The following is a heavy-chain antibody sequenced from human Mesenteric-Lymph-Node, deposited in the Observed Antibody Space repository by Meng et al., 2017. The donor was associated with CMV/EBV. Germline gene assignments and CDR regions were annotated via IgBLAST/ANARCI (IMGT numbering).Heavy chain of an antibody. CDR3: ARDNSDSSSAWWFDP. V-gene: IGHV1-46*01. D-gene: IGHD6-6*01. CDR2: TSPSGTST. CDR1: RYTFSSYY. J-gene: IGHJ5*02. Sequence: ASVKVSCKASRYTFSSYYIHWVRQAPGQGLEWMAITSPSGTSTTYAQEFQGRVTVTRDTSTSTLYMDLGSLRSEDTAVYYCARDNSDSSSAWWFDPWGQGTLVTVSS.